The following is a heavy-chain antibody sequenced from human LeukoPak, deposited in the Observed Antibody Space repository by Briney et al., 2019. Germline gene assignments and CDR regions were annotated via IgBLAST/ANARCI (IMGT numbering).Heavy chain of an antibody. Sequence: SETLSLTCTVSGVSISSYYWSWIRQPPGKGLEWIGYIYYSGSTNYNPSLKSRVTISVDTSKNQFSLKLSSVTAADTAVYYCARVIVVVPAAIFPPDYYYYMDVWGKGTTVTVSS. CDR3: ARVIVVVPAAIFPPDYYYYMDV. J-gene: IGHJ6*03. V-gene: IGHV4-59*01. CDR1: GVSISSYY. D-gene: IGHD2-2*01. CDR2: IYYSGST.